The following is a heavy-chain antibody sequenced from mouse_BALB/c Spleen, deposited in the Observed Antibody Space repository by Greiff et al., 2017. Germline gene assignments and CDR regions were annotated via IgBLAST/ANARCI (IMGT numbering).Heavy chain of an antibody. Sequence: EVQGVESGPGLVKPSQSLSLTCTVTGYSITSDYAWNWIRQFPGNKLEWMGYISYSGSTSYNPSLKSRISITRDTSKNQFFLQLNSVTTEDTATYYCARYGNYDYAMDYWGQGTSVTVSS. CDR1: GYSITSDYA. D-gene: IGHD2-1*01. CDR2: ISYSGST. CDR3: ARYGNYDYAMDY. J-gene: IGHJ4*01. V-gene: IGHV3-2*02.